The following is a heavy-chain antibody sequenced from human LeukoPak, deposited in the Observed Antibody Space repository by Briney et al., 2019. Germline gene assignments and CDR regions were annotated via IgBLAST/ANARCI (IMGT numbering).Heavy chain of an antibody. D-gene: IGHD3-16*02. CDR2: IRYDGSNK. J-gene: IGHJ4*02. Sequence: GGSLRLSRAASGFTFSSYGMHWVRQAPGKGLEWVAFIRYDGSNKHYADSVKGRFTISRDNSKNTLYLQMNSLRAEDTAVYYCASFNLGNYYVWGSYRELAVYWGQGTLVTVSS. V-gene: IGHV3-30*02. CDR1: GFTFSSYG. CDR3: ASFNLGNYYVWGSYRELAVY.